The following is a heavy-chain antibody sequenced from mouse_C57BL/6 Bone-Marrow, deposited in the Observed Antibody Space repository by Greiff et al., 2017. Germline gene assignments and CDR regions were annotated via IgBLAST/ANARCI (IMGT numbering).Heavy chain of an antibody. J-gene: IGHJ4*01. V-gene: IGHV5-6*02. D-gene: IGHD3-2*02. CDR1: GFTFSSYG. CDR3: ARRGQLRLRDAMDY. Sequence: EVKLVESGGDLVKPGGSLKLSCAASGFTFSSYGMSWVRQTPDKRLEWVATISSGGSYTYYPDSVKGRFTISRDNAKNTLDLQMSSLKSKDTAMYYCARRGQLRLRDAMDYGGQGTSVTVSS. CDR2: ISSGGSYT.